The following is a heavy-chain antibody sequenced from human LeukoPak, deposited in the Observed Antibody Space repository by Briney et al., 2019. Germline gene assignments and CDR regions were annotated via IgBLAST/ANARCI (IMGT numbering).Heavy chain of an antibody. CDR3: AKDLSVLRNWYFDF. J-gene: IGHJ4*02. CDR2: ISGSGGST. D-gene: IGHD4/OR15-4a*01. V-gene: IGHV3-23*01. CDR1: GFTFSSYA. Sequence: GGSLRLSCAASGFTFSSYAMSWVRQAPGKGLEWVSTISGSGGSTYYADSVKGRFTISRDNSKNTLYLQMNSLRVEDTAMYFCAKDLSVLRNWYFDFWGQGTLVTVSS.